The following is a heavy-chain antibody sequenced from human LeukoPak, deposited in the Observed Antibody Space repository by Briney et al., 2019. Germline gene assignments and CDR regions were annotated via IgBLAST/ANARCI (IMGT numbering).Heavy chain of an antibody. Sequence: PGGSLRLSCAASGFTFSSYGMHWVRQAPGKGLEWVAFIRYDGSNKYYADSVKGRFTISRDNSKNTLYLQMNSLRAEDTAVYYCAKGGQMATKSPLDYWGQGTLVTVSS. D-gene: IGHD5-24*01. J-gene: IGHJ4*02. CDR1: GFTFSSYG. CDR2: IRYDGSNK. CDR3: AKGGQMATKSPLDY. V-gene: IGHV3-30*02.